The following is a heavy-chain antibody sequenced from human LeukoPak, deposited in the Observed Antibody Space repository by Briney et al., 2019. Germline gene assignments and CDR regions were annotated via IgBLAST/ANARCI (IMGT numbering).Heavy chain of an antibody. Sequence: SETLSLTCTVSGGSISNYYWSWIRQPPGKGLEWIGYIYYSGSTNYNPSLKSRVTISVDTSKNQFSLKLSSVTAADTAVYYCARXYSGITGTTGREGYYYYM. CDR3: ARXYSGITGTTGREGYYYYM. CDR1: GGSISNYY. CDR2: IYYSGST. D-gene: IGHD1-7*01. J-gene: IGHJ6*03. V-gene: IGHV4-59*01.